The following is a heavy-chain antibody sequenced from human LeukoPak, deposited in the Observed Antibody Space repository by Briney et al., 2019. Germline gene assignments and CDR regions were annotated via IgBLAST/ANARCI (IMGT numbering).Heavy chain of an antibody. Sequence: GGSLRLSCAASGFTFNNYYMSWVRQAPGKGLECVSCISSSSSTIYYADSVKGRFTISRDRAKNSLYLQMNALRAEDTAVYYCARSVDVDYWGQGILVTVSP. CDR3: ARSVDVDY. CDR2: ISSSSSTI. CDR1: GFTFNNYY. J-gene: IGHJ4*02. D-gene: IGHD5-24*01. V-gene: IGHV3-48*01.